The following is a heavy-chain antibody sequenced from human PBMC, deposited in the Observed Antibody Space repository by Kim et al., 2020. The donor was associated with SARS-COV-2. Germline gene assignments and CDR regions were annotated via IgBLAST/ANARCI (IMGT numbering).Heavy chain of an antibody. J-gene: IGHJ4*02. Sequence: YYTDAVGGRFTISGDNAKNTVHLQVDRLRSDDTAVYYCGRVPPGYGGFDSWGQGTLVSVSS. V-gene: IGHV3-53*05. D-gene: IGHD4-17*01. CDR3: GRVPPGYGGFDS.